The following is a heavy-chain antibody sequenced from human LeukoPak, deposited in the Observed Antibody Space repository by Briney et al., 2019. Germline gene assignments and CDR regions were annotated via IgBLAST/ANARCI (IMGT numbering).Heavy chain of an antibody. CDR3: AKDYEVGSIDY. Sequence: SETLSLTCTVSGYSISSGYYWGWIRQPPGKGLEWIGSIYHSGSTYYNPSLKSRVTISVDTSKNQFSLKLSSVTAADTAVYYCAKDYEVGSIDYWGQGTLVTVSS. D-gene: IGHD3-16*01. V-gene: IGHV4-38-2*02. CDR2: IYHSGST. J-gene: IGHJ4*02. CDR1: GYSISSGYY.